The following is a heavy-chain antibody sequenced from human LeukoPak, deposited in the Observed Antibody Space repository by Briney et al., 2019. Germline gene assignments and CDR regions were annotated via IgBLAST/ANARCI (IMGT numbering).Heavy chain of an antibody. CDR3: ARDLDGDYPIY. CDR1: GFTFSSYA. J-gene: IGHJ4*02. D-gene: IGHD4-17*01. V-gene: IGHV3-30*04. CDR2: ISYDGSNK. Sequence: GRSLRLSCAASGFTFSSYAMHWVRQAPGKGLEWVAVISYDGSNKYYAGSVKGRFTISRDNSKNTLYLQMNSLRAEDTAVYYCARDLDGDYPIYWGQGTLVTVSS.